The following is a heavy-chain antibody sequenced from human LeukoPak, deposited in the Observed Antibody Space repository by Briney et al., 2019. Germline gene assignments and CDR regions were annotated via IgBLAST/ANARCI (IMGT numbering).Heavy chain of an antibody. Sequence: PGRSLRLSCAASGFTLSSYAMHGVRQAPGKGLDGVAFISYDGSNKYYADSGEVRVSISRDNSKNKLYLQMNSLRAGDTAVYYCASGGYSSGFDYWGHGTLVTVSS. V-gene: IGHV3-30*17. J-gene: IGHJ4*01. CDR1: GFTLSSYA. CDR3: ASGGYSSGFDY. D-gene: IGHD5-18*01. CDR2: ISYDGSNK.